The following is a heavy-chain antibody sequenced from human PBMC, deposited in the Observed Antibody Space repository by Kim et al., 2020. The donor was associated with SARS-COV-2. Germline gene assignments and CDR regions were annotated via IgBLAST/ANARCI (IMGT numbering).Heavy chain of an antibody. CDR1: GFTFSSYG. CDR2: ISYDGSNK. J-gene: IGHJ6*02. D-gene: IGHD3-10*01. V-gene: IGHV3-33*05. CDR3: ARGGVLLWFGGNYYYYGMDV. Sequence: GGSLRLSCAASGFTFSSYGMHWVRQAPGKGLEWVAVISYDGSNKYYADSVKGRFTISRDNSKNTLYLQMNSLRAEDTAVYYCARGGVLLWFGGNYYYYGMDVWGQGTTVTVSS.